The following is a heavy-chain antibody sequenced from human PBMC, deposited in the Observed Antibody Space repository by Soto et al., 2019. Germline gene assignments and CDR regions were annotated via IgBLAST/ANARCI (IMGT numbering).Heavy chain of an antibody. CDR3: ARLKAMALTQPYYYYYGMDV. J-gene: IGHJ6*02. CDR2: MNPNSGNT. Sequence: QVQLVQSGAEVKKPGASVKVSCKASGYTFTSYDINWVRQATGQGLEWMGWMNPNSGNTGYAQKFQGRVTMTRNTYISTPHMELSSLRSEDTAVYYCARLKAMALTQPYYYYYGMDVWGQGTTVTVSS. V-gene: IGHV1-8*01. D-gene: IGHD3-9*01. CDR1: GYTFTSYD.